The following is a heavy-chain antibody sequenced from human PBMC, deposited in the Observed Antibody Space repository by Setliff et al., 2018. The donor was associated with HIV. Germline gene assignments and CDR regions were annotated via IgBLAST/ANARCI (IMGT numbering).Heavy chain of an antibody. CDR3: ARVGCSSTTCPWAWYFDL. V-gene: IGHV7-4-1*02. CDR2: INTNTGNP. D-gene: IGHD2-2*01. J-gene: IGHJ2*01. Sequence: RASVKVSCKASGYTFTNYIMNWVRQAPGQGLEWMGWINTNTGNPTYAQGFTGRFVFSLDTSVSTAYLQISSLKAEDTAVYYCARVGCSSTTCPWAWYFDLWGRGTLVTSPQ. CDR1: GYTFTNYI.